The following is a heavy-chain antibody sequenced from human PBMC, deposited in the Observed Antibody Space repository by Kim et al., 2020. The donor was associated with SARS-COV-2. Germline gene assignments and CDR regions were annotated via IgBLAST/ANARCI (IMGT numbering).Heavy chain of an antibody. CDR3: ARTWDGSPYYFDY. Sequence: YSPSLQGQVTISADKSISTAYLQWSILKASDSGMYYCARTWDGSPYYFDYWGQGTLVTVSS. J-gene: IGHJ4*02. D-gene: IGHD1-26*01. V-gene: IGHV5-51*01.